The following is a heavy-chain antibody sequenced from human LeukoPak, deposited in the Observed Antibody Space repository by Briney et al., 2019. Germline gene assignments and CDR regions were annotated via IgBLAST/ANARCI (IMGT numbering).Heavy chain of an antibody. J-gene: IGHJ4*02. CDR2: ISYDGSNK. V-gene: IGHV3-30*04. Sequence: GGSLRLSCAASGFTFSSYAMHWVRQAPGKGLEWVAVISYDGSNKYYADSVKGRFTISRDNSKNTLYLQMNSLRAEDTAVYYCARGSSYGDYTEVDYWGQGTLVTVSS. CDR3: ARGSSYGDYTEVDY. D-gene: IGHD4-17*01. CDR1: GFTFSSYA.